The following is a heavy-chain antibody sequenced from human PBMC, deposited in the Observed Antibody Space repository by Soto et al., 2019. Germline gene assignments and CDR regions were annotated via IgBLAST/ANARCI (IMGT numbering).Heavy chain of an antibody. CDR2: TSYDGSNN. Sequence: QVQLVESGGGVVQPGTSLRLSCVGSGFTFRSYVIHWVRQAPGKGLEWVALTSYDGSNNCYGDSVKGRSTISRHNSMNTVELQMDSPRFEGTAPTYRPLWGTTGGLDVWGPGTLVSVSS. V-gene: IGHV3-33*05. J-gene: IGHJ4*02. CDR3: PLWGTTGGLDV. CDR1: GFTFRSYV. D-gene: IGHD1-1*01.